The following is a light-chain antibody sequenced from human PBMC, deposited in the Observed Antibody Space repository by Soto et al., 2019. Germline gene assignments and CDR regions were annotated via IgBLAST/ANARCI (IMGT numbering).Light chain of an antibody. V-gene: IGKV3-20*01. CDR2: GAS. CDR3: QQYGNSWT. J-gene: IGKJ1*01. Sequence: EIVLTQSPGTLSLSPWERATLSCRASQSVSSSYLAWHQQKPGQAPRLLIYGASSRATGIPDRFSGSGSGTDFTLTISRLEPEDFAVYYCQQYGNSWTFGQGTKVDIK. CDR1: QSVSSSY.